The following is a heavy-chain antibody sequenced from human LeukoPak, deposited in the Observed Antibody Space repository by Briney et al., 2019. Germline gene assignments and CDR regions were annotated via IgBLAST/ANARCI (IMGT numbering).Heavy chain of an antibody. CDR1: GGSISSYY. V-gene: IGHV4-59*01. D-gene: IGHD1-26*01. CDR2: IYYSGSA. J-gene: IGHJ4*02. Sequence: SETLSLTCTVSGGSISSYYWSWIRQPPGKGLEWIGYIYYSGSANCNPSLKSRVTISVDTSKNQFSLKLSSVTAADTAVYYCARLVSGSYPDFDYWGQGTLVTVSS. CDR3: ARLVSGSYPDFDY.